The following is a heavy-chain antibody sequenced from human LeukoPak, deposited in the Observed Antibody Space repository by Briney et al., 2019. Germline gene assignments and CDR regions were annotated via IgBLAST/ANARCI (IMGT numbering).Heavy chain of an antibody. V-gene: IGHV3-9*01. CDR1: GFTFDDYA. J-gene: IGHJ4*02. CDR3: ARDRGTAMARRQDY. CDR2: ISWNRGSI. D-gene: IGHD5-18*01. Sequence: GGSLRLSCAASGFTFDDYAMHWVRQAPGKGLECVSGISWNRGSIGYADSVKGRFTISRDNAKNSLSLQMNSLRAEDTAVYYCARDRGTAMARRQDYWGQGTLVTVSS.